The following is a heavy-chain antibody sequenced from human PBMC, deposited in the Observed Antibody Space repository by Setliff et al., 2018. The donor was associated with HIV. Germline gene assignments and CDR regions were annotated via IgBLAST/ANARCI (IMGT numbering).Heavy chain of an antibody. CDR2: IYYSGSA. CDR1: GGSISSGDYF. V-gene: IGHV4-30-4*08. J-gene: IGHJ4*02. Sequence: SETLSLTCTVSGGSISSGDYFLSWIRQAPGKGLEWSGCIYYSGSASYNPSLQSRVTISVDTSKNQVSLKLNSVTAADTAVYYCARETIRSGHPSEAGFDFWGQGALVTVPQ. CDR3: ARETIRSGHPSEAGFDF. D-gene: IGHD6-19*01.